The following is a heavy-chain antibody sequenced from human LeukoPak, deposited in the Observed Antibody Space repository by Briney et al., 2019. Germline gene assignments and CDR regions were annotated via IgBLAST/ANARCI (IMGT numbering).Heavy chain of an antibody. CDR3: AGDPRYCSSTSCPEDWFDP. CDR2: ISSSSSYI. V-gene: IGHV3-21*01. CDR1: GFTFSSYS. J-gene: IGHJ5*02. Sequence: GGSLRLSCAASGFTFSSYSMNWVRQAPGKGLEWVSSISSSSSYIYYADSVKGRFTISRDNAKNSLYLQMNSLRAEDTAVYYCAGDPRYCSSTSCPEDWFDPWGQGTLVTVSS. D-gene: IGHD2-2*01.